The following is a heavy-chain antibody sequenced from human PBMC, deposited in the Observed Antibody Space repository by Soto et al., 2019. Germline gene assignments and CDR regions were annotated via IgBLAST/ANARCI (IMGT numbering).Heavy chain of an antibody. CDR2: IYPGDSDT. J-gene: IGHJ6*02. V-gene: IGHV5-51*01. CDR1: GYSFTSYW. D-gene: IGHD2-2*01. CDR3: ARASRIVVVPAALRNRMDV. Sequence: GESLKISCKGSGYSFTSYWIGWVRQTPGKGLEWMGIIYPGDSDTRYSPSFQGQVTISADKSISTAYLQWSSLKASDTAMYYCARASRIVVVPAALRNRMDVWVQGTTVTVSS.